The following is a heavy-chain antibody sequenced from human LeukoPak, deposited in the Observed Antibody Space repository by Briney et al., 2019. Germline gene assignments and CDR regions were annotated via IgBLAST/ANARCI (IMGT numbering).Heavy chain of an antibody. V-gene: IGHV3-48*03. CDR3: ARVAWDAFDI. CDR1: GFTFSSYE. Sequence: PGGSLRLSCAASGFTFSSYEMNWVRQALGKGLEWVSYISSSGSTIYYADSVKGRFTISRDNAKNSLYVQMNSQRAEDTAVYYCARVAWDAFDIWGQGTMVTVS. CDR2: ISSSGSTI. J-gene: IGHJ3*02.